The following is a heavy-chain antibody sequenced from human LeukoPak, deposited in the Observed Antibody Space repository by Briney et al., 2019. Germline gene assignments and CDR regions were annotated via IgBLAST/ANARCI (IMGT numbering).Heavy chain of an antibody. V-gene: IGHV3-9*03. CDR2: ISGNSGSI. J-gene: IGHJ4*02. CDR3: AKGGVVVVAATYFDY. D-gene: IGHD2-15*01. CDR1: GFTFDDYA. Sequence: PGGSLRLSCAASGFTFDDYAMHWVRQAPGKGLEWVSGISGNSGSIGYAESVKGRFTISRDNAKNSLYLQMNSLRAEDMALYYCAKGGVVVVAATYFDYWGQGTLVTVSS.